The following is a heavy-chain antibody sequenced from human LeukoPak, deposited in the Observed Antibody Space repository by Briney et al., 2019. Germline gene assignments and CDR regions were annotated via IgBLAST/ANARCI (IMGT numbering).Heavy chain of an antibody. V-gene: IGHV1-2*02. CDR2: INPNSGGT. J-gene: IGHJ4*02. CDR3: AREGVDTAMVFY. CDR1: GYTFNDYY. D-gene: IGHD5-18*01. Sequence: GASVKVSCKASGYTFNDYYMHWVRQAPGQGLEWMGWINPNSGGTNYAQKFQGRVTMTRDTSISTAYMELSRLRSDDTAVYYCAREGVDTAMVFYWGQGTLVTVSS.